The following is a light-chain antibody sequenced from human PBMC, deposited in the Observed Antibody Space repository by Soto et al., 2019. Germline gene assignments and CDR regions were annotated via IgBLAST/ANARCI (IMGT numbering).Light chain of an antibody. CDR3: QHYNSYSEA. V-gene: IGKV1-5*01. CDR1: QNIRNW. J-gene: IGKJ1*01. Sequence: DIHMTQSPSTLAASVGDSVTITCRASQNIRNWLAWYQQKPGKAPNPLIYDASSLKSGVPSRFSGSGSGTEFTLTISSLQPDDFATYSCQHYNSYSEAFGQGTKVDIK. CDR2: DAS.